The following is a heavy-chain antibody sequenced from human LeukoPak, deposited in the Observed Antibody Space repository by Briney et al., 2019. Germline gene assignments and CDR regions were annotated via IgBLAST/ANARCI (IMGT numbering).Heavy chain of an antibody. D-gene: IGHD1-1*01. CDR3: ARRYNWNDRWD. Sequence: SETLSLTCTVSGGSISSTNYYWSWIRQPPGKGLEWIGSIYYSGSTYYNPSLKSRLTISLDTSKNQFSLRLSSVTAADTAFYYCARRYNWNDRWDWGQGTLVTVSS. CDR1: GGSISSTNYY. CDR2: IYYSGST. V-gene: IGHV4-39*07. J-gene: IGHJ4*02.